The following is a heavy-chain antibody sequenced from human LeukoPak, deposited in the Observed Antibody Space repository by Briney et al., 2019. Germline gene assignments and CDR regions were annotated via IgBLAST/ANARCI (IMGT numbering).Heavy chain of an antibody. CDR3: AREGKMATRTYYFDY. V-gene: IGHV3-11*04. D-gene: IGHD5-24*01. CDR2: ISNSGSTI. CDR1: GFTFSDYY. Sequence: GGSLRLSCAVSGFTFSDYYMSWLRQAPGKGLEWVSYISNSGSTIYYADSVKGRFTISRDNAKNSLYLQMNSLRAEDTAVYYCAREGKMATRTYYFDYWGQGTLVTVSS. J-gene: IGHJ4*02.